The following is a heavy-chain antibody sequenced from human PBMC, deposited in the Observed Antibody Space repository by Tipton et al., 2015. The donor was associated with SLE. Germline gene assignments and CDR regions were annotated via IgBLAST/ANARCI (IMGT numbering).Heavy chain of an antibody. V-gene: IGHV4-61*09. CDR2: VYTSGNF. CDR1: GASLRHGSYY. J-gene: IGHJ3*02. CDR3: ARVGLITPDAFDI. D-gene: IGHD5-24*01. Sequence: TLSLTCTVLGASLRHGSYYWTWIRRPAGKGLEYLGHVYTSGNFNYNPSLKSRVTISLDQSTNHFSLRLTSVTAADTAVYYCARVGLITPDAFDIWGEGTMVTVSS.